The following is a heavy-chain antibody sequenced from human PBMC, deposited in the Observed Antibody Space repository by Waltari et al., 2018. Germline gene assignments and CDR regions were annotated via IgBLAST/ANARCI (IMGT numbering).Heavy chain of an antibody. V-gene: IGHV4-61*09. CDR1: GGSISSGRYY. Sequence: QVQLQESGQGLVKPSQTLSITCTVLGGSISSGRYYWSWIRQPAGKGLEWIGYIYTSGSTNYNPSLKSRVTISVDTSKNQFSLKLSSVTAADTAVYYCARDRGSYRGPFDYWGQGTLVTVSS. CDR3: ARDRGSYRGPFDY. D-gene: IGHD1-26*01. CDR2: IYTSGST. J-gene: IGHJ4*02.